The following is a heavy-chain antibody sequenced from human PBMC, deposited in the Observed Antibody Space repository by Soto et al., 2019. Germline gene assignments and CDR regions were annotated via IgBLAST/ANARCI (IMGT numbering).Heavy chain of an antibody. J-gene: IGHJ4*02. CDR3: ARDPSHSYYTLFYYFDY. D-gene: IGHD1-26*01. Sequence: PGGSLRLSCAASGFTFSTYAMSWFRQAPGKGLEWVSAISGSGSNTYYADSVKGRFTISRDDSKSTLYLQMNSLRAEDTAVYYCARDPSHSYYTLFYYFDYWGQGTLVTVSS. CDR1: GFTFSTYA. CDR2: ISGSGSNT. V-gene: IGHV3-23*01.